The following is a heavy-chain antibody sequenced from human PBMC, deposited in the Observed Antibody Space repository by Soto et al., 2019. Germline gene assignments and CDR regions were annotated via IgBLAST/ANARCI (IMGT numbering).Heavy chain of an antibody. CDR2: INPSGGST. CDR3: ARDRGDPPTFDY. J-gene: IGHJ4*02. D-gene: IGHD3-10*01. CDR1: GYTFTSYY. V-gene: IGHV1-46*01. Sequence: GASVKVSFKASGYTFTSYYMHWVRQAPGQGLEWMGIINPSGGSTSYAQKFQGRVTMTRDTSTSTVYMELSSLRSEDTAVYYCARDRGDPPTFDYWGQGTLVTVSS.